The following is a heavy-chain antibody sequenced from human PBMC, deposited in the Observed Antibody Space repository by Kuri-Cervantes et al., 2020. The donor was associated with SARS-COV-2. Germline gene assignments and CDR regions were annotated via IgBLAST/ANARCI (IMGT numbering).Heavy chain of an antibody. V-gene: IGHV3-74*01. CDR2: INSDGSST. Sequence: GESLKISCAASGFTFSSYWMHWVRQAPGKGLVWVSRINSDGSSTSYADSVKGRFTISRHNSKNTLYLQMNSLRAEDTAVYYCASSSGWYMAGTDYWGQGTLVTVSS. D-gene: IGHD6-19*01. CDR1: GFTFSSYW. J-gene: IGHJ4*02. CDR3: ASSSGWYMAGTDY.